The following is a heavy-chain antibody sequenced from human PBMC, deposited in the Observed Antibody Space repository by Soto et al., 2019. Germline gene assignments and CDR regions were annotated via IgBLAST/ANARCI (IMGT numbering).Heavy chain of an antibody. D-gene: IGHD3-10*01. CDR1: GFTLSDHY. J-gene: IGHJ4*02. Sequence: EVQLVESGGGLVQPGGSLRLSCAASGFTLSDHYMDWVRQAPGRGLEWVGHTRNKANGYSTEYAAAVKGRFIVSSDDSLNSLYLQMNSMKTEDTAVYYCVRTSHYGSGSWNFDFWGQGTLVTVSS. CDR3: VRTSHYGSGSWNFDF. CDR2: TRNKANGYST. V-gene: IGHV3-72*01.